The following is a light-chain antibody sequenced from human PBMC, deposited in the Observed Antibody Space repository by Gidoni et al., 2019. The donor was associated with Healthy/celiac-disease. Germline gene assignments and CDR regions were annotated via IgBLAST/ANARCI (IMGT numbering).Light chain of an antibody. CDR3: SSYAGSNNWV. Sequence: QSALTQPPSASGSPGQSVTISCTGTSSDVGGYNYVSWYHQHPGKAPKLMIYEVSKLPPRVPDRFSGSKSGNTASLTVSGLQAEDEAYYYCSSYAGSNNWVFGGGTKLTX. V-gene: IGLV2-8*01. CDR2: EVS. J-gene: IGLJ3*02. CDR1: SSDVGGYNY.